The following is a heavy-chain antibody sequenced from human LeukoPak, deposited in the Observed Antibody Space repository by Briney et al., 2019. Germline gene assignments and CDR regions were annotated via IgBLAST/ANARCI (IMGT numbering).Heavy chain of an antibody. CDR2: IIPIFGTP. D-gene: IGHD3-10*01. CDR1: GGTFSSYA. Sequence: SVKVSCKASGGTFSSYAISWVRQAPGQGLEWMGGIIPIFGTPNYAQKFQGRVTITADKSTSTAYMELSSLRSDDTAVYYCARDQEWFGELSDYYYGMDAWGKGTTVTVSS. CDR3: ARDQEWFGELSDYYYGMDA. V-gene: IGHV1-69*06. J-gene: IGHJ6*04.